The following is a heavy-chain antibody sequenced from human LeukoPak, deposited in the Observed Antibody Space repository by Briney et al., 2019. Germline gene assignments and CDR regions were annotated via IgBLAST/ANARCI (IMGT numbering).Heavy chain of an antibody. CDR3: ASQYCSSTSCYTGAFDY. J-gene: IGHJ4*02. CDR1: GFTFSSYA. CDR2: ISYDGSNK. V-gene: IGHV3-30-3*01. Sequence: GGSLRLSCAASGFTFSSYAMHWVHQAPGKGLEWVAVISYDGSNKYYADSVKGRFTISRDNAKNSLYLQMNSLRAEDTAVYYCASQYCSSTSCYTGAFDYWGQGTLVTVSS. D-gene: IGHD2-2*02.